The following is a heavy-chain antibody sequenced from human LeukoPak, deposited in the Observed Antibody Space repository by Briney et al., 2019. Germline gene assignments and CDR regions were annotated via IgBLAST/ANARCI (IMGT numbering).Heavy chain of an antibody. J-gene: IGHJ4*02. CDR1: GFTFSSYA. Sequence: PGGSLSLSCAASGFTFSSYAMHWVRQAPGKGLEWVAFVRYDGTNKYYADSVKGRFTISRDNPKNTLYLQMNSLRTEDTALYYCAKGPPDFYQGVDYWGQGTLVTVSS. D-gene: IGHD2/OR15-2a*01. V-gene: IGHV3-30*02. CDR2: VRYDGTNK. CDR3: AKGPPDFYQGVDY.